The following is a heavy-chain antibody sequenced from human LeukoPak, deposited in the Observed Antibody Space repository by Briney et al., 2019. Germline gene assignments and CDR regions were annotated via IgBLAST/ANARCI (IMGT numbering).Heavy chain of an antibody. J-gene: IGHJ4*02. CDR2: ISGSGGST. Sequence: GGSLRLSCAASGFTFSSYSMSWVRQAPGKGLEWASAISGSGGSTYYADSVKGRFTISRDNSKNTLYLQMNSLRAEDTAVYYCAKDDFWSGYGLGYWGQGTLVTVSS. V-gene: IGHV3-23*01. CDR3: AKDDFWSGYGLGY. CDR1: GFTFSSYS. D-gene: IGHD3-3*01.